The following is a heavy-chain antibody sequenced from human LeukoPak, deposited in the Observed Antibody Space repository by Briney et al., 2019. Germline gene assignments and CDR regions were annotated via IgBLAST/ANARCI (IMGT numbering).Heavy chain of an antibody. Sequence: GGSLRLSRAASGFTFSDYYVSWIRQAPGKGLEWVSYIGTSGSAIYYGDSVKGRFTISRDNAKNSLFLQMNSLRAEDTAVYFCARNLLECISTSCYRRDAFDIWGQGTMVTVSS. D-gene: IGHD2-2*01. J-gene: IGHJ3*02. CDR1: GFTFSDYY. CDR3: ARNLLECISTSCYRRDAFDI. V-gene: IGHV3-11*04. CDR2: IGTSGSAI.